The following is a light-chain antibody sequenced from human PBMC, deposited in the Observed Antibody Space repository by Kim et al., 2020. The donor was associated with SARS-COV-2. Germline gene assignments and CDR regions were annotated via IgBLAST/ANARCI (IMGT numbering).Light chain of an antibody. CDR3: QQYDSHPYT. J-gene: IGKJ2*01. Sequence: DIQMTQSPSTLSASVGDRVTITCRASQSVSSWLAWDQQKPGKAPKLLIYKASTLEGGVPSRFSGRGSGTEFTLTINSLQPDDFATYSCQQYDSHPYTFGQGTKLEIK. V-gene: IGKV1-5*03. CDR2: KAS. CDR1: QSVSSW.